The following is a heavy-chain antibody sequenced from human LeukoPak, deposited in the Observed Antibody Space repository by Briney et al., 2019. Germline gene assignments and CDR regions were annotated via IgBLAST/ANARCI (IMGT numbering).Heavy chain of an antibody. V-gene: IGHV1-18*01. CDR3: ARDAGKSGYNYGFGIYYFDD. Sequence: ASVTVSCKASGYIFTNYGISWVRQAPGQGLAWMGWISPYTGNTVYGQTLQGRVTLTADTAATTAYMELGSLRPDDTAVYYCARDAGKSGYNYGFGIYYFDDWGQGTLVTVSS. CDR2: ISPYTGNT. D-gene: IGHD5-24*01. CDR1: GYIFTNYG. J-gene: IGHJ4*02.